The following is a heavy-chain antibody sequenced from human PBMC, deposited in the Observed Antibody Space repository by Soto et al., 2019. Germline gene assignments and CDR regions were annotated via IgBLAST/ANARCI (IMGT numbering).Heavy chain of an antibody. J-gene: IGHJ4*02. CDR1: GFSFRTTW. CDR2: IKSKSAGETT. CDR3: STGATFSGSVCDY. Sequence: EVQLVESGGGLVKPGGSLRLSCAASGFSFRTTWMAWVRQAPGKGLEWVGRIKSKSAGETTDYADPVKGRFTISRDDSKDTLYLHMDSLETGDTAVYYCSTGATFSGSVCDYWGQGTLVTVSS. D-gene: IGHD1-26*01. V-gene: IGHV3-15*05.